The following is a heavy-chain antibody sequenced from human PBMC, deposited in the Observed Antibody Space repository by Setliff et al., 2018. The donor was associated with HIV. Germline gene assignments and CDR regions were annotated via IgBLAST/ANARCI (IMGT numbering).Heavy chain of an antibody. CDR1: GFIFSNYW. CDR3: ARSRPYNSALDY. V-gene: IGHV3-53*05. Sequence: GGSLRLSCAASGFIFSNYWMSWVRQAPGKGLEWVSTIYSDGSTYHRDSVKGRFTLSRDNSKNTVYLQVGSLRPDDTAMYYCARSRPYNSALDYWGQGTLVTVSS. CDR2: IYSDGST. J-gene: IGHJ4*02. D-gene: IGHD6-25*01.